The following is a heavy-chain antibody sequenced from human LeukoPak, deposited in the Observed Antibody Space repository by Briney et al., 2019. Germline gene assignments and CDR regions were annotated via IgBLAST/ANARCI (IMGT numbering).Heavy chain of an antibody. CDR2: IIPIFGTT. D-gene: IGHD2-15*01. J-gene: IGHJ6*02. V-gene: IGHV1-69*13. CDR1: GGTFSSYA. CDR3: AKVGCTGGSCHSPYYYGMDV. Sequence: GASVKVSCKASGGTFSSYAISWVRQAPGQGLEWMGGIIPIFGTTNYAQKFQGRVTITADESTSTGYMELSSLRSEDTAVYYCAKVGCTGGSCHSPYYYGMDVWGQGTTVTVSS.